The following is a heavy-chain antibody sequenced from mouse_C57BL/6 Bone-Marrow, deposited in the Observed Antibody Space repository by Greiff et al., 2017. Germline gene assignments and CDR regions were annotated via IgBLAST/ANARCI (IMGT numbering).Heavy chain of an antibody. CDR2: IDPSDSYT. J-gene: IGHJ1*03. CDR1: GYTFTSYW. V-gene: IGHV1-59*01. Sequence: QVQLQQPGAELVRPGTSVKLSCKASGYTFTSYWMPWVKQRPGQGLEWIGVIDPSDSYTNYNQKFKGKATLTVDTSSSTAYMQLSSLTSEDSAVYYCASHDGYYVYWYFDVWGTGTTVTVSS. CDR3: ASHDGYYVYWYFDV. D-gene: IGHD2-3*01.